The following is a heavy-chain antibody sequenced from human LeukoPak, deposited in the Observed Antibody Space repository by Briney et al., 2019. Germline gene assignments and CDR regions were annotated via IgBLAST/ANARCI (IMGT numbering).Heavy chain of an antibody. CDR3: AKGVSSGYYHTLFDY. J-gene: IGHJ4*02. CDR1: GSTFSSYA. D-gene: IGHD3-22*01. V-gene: IGHV3-23*01. Sequence: GGSLRLSCAASGSTFSSYAMSWVRQAPGKGLEWVSAISGSGGSTYYADSVKGRFTISRDNSKNTLYLQMNSLRAEDTAVYYCAKGVSSGYYHTLFDYWGQGTLVTVSS. CDR2: ISGSGGST.